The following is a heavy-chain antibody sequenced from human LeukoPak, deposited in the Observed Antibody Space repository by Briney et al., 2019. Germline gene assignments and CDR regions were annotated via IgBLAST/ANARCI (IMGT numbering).Heavy chain of an antibody. Sequence: GGSLRLSCAASGFTFSSYAMHWVRQAPGKGLEWVAVISYDGSNKYYADSVKGRFTISRDNSKNTLYLQMNSLRAEDTAVYYCARGQINVCYFDYWGQGTLVTVSS. V-gene: IGHV3-30-3*01. J-gene: IGHJ4*02. D-gene: IGHD3-10*02. CDR1: GFTFSSYA. CDR2: ISYDGSNK. CDR3: ARGQINVCYFDY.